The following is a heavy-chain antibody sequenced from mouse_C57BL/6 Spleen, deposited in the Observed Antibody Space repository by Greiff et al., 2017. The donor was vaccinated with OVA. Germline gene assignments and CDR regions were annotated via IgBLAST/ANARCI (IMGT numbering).Heavy chain of an antibody. D-gene: IGHD2-3*01. CDR2: ISNGGGST. J-gene: IGHJ1*03. Sequence: EVKLVESGGGLVQPGGSLKLSCAASGFTFSDYYMYWVRQTPEKRLEWVAYISNGGGSTYYPDTVKGRFTISRDNAKNTLYLQMSRLKSEDTAMYYCARRDGYYYFDVWGTGTTVTVSS. CDR1: GFTFSDYY. V-gene: IGHV5-12*01. CDR3: ARRDGYYYFDV.